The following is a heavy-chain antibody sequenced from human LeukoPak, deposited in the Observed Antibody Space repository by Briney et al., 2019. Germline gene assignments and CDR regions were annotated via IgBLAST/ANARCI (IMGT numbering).Heavy chain of an antibody. D-gene: IGHD3-9*01. Sequence: GASVKVSCKASGYTFTSYGISWVRQAPGQGLEWMGWISAYNGNTNYAQKLQGRVTTTTDTSTSTAYMELRSLRSDDTAVYYCARGYRYDILTGYLYWGQGTRVTVSS. J-gene: IGHJ4*02. V-gene: IGHV1-18*04. CDR3: ARGYRYDILTGYLY. CDR1: GYTFTSYG. CDR2: ISAYNGNT.